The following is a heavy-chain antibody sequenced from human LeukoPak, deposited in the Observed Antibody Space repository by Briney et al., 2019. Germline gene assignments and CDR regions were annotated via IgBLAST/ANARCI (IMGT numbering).Heavy chain of an antibody. D-gene: IGHD3-22*01. V-gene: IGHV1-24*01. J-gene: IGHJ3*02. Sequence: ASVKVSCKVSGYTLTELSMHWVRQAPGKGLEWMGGFDPEDGETIYAQKFQGRVTMTEDTSTDTAYMELSSLRSEDTAVYYCATRVPHSSGYYNVDAFDIWGQGTMVTVSS. CDR3: ATRVPHSSGYYNVDAFDI. CDR2: FDPEDGET. CDR1: GYTLTELS.